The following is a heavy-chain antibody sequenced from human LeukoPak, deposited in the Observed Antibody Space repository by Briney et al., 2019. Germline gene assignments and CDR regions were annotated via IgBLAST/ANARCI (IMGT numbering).Heavy chain of an antibody. CDR1: GYTFTAYY. V-gene: IGHV1-2*02. J-gene: IGHJ4*02. CDR2: VSPNNGGT. Sequence: ASVKVSCKASGYTFTAYYIHWVRQAPGQRLEWVGWVSPNNGGTNYAQKFQGRVTMTRDTSISTLYMDLNSLRSDDTAVYYCARSDVLYASQGEARYLNHWGQGTLVTVSS. CDR3: ARSDVLYASQGEARYLNH. D-gene: IGHD3-16*01.